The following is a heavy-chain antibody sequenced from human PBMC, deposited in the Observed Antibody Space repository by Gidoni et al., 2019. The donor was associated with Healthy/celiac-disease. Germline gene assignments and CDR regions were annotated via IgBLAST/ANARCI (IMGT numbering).Heavy chain of an antibody. Sequence: EVQLVESGGGLVQPGGSLRLSCAASGFTFSSYEMNWVRQAPGKGLEWVSYISSSGSTIYYADSVKGRFTISRDNAKNSLYLQMNSLRAEDTAVYYCARLGYSSSLRRDYWGQGTLVTVSS. CDR2: ISSSGSTI. J-gene: IGHJ4*02. CDR1: GFTFSSYE. D-gene: IGHD6-6*01. CDR3: ARLGYSSSLRRDY. V-gene: IGHV3-48*03.